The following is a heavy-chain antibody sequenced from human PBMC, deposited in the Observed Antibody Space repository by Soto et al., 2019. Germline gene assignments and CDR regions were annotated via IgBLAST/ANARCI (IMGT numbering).Heavy chain of an antibody. CDR2: IKSKTDGGTT. J-gene: IGHJ6*02. V-gene: IGHV3-15*01. CDR1: GFTFSNAW. Sequence: GGSLRLSCAASGFTFSNAWMSWVRQAPGKGLEWVGRIKSKTDGGTTDYAAPVKGRFTISRDDSKNTLYLQMNSLKTEDTAVYYCTRDVTPNYYYYGMDVWGQGTTVTVSS. CDR3: TRDVTPNYYYYGMDV. D-gene: IGHD4-4*01.